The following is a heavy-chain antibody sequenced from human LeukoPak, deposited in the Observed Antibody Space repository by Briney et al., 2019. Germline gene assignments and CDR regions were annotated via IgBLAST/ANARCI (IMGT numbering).Heavy chain of an antibody. J-gene: IGHJ4*02. CDR2: IYYSGST. D-gene: IGHD3-22*01. Sequence: SETLSLTCTVSGGSINNYYWNWIRQPPGKGLEWIGYIYYSGSTNYNPSLKSRVTMSLDTSKNQFSLKLNSVTAADTAVYYCARHTSYYYDSSGYQGALGYWGQGTLVAVSS. V-gene: IGHV4-59*08. CDR1: GGSINNYY. CDR3: ARHTSYYYDSSGYQGALGY.